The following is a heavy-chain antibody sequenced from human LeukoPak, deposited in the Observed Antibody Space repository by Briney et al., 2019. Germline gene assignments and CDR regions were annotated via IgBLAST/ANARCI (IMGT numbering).Heavy chain of an antibody. V-gene: IGHV3-23*01. Sequence: GGSLRLSCAASGFTFSSYAMSWVRQARGRGPEWVSAIIGSGGSTYYADSVRGRFTISRDNSKNTLYLQMNSLRVEDTAVYYCAKRGYCSGGNCQYYFYYGLDVWGQGTTVTVSS. CDR1: GFTFSSYA. D-gene: IGHD2-15*01. CDR3: AKRGYCSGGNCQYYFYYGLDV. CDR2: IIGSGGST. J-gene: IGHJ6*02.